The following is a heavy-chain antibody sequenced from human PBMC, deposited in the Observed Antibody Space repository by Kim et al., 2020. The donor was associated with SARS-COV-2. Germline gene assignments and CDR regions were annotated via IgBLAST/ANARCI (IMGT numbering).Heavy chain of an antibody. D-gene: IGHD3-10*01. CDR1: GYTFTGYY. Sequence: ASVKVSCKASGYTFTGYYMLWVRQAPGQGLEWMGWINPNSGGTNYAQKFQGWVTMTRDTSISTAYMELSRLRSDDTAVYYCARDYRYGSGSYYPPFYYGMDVWGQGTTVTVSS. CDR3: ARDYRYGSGSYYPPFYYGMDV. CDR2: INPNSGGT. V-gene: IGHV1-2*04. J-gene: IGHJ6*02.